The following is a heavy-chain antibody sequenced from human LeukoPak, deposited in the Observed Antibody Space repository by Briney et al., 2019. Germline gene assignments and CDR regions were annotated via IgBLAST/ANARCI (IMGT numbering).Heavy chain of an antibody. CDR2: ITSGSSPI. V-gene: IGHV3-48*02. J-gene: IGHJ4*02. CDR3: ARRPCGHDSFED. Sequence: GGSLRLSCAASGFTFRSYSMNWVRQAPGKGLEWVSYITSGSSPIYYADSVKGRFTISRDNAKNSLYLQMNSLRDEDTAVYYCARRPCGHDSFEDGGQGPRVRLL. CDR1: GFTFRSYS. D-gene: IGHD1-1*01.